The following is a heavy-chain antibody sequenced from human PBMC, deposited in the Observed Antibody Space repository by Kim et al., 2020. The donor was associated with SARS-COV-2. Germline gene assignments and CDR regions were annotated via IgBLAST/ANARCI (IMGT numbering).Heavy chain of an antibody. CDR1: GFTFSSYA. D-gene: IGHD3-3*01. J-gene: IGHJ5*02. Sequence: GGSLRLSCAASGFTFSSYAMSWVRQAPGKGLEWVSAISGSGGSTYYADSVKGRFTISRDNSKNTLYLQMNSLRAEDTAVYYCAKWCLARAEYYDFWSGYYAGWFDPWGQGTLVTVSS. CDR3: AKWCLARAEYYDFWSGYYAGWFDP. CDR2: ISGSGGST. V-gene: IGHV3-23*01.